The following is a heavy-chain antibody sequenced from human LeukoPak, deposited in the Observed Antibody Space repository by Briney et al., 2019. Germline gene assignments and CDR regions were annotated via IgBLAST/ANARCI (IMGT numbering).Heavy chain of an antibody. CDR1: GGSFSGYY. V-gene: IGHV4-34*01. CDR2: INHSGST. D-gene: IGHD3-10*01. J-gene: IGHJ3*02. CDR3: ARAMVRYYAFDI. Sequence: SETLSLTCAVYGGSFSGYYWSWIRQPPGKGLEWIGEINHSGSTNYNPSLKSRVTISVDTSKNQFSLKLSSVTAADTAVYYCARAMVRYYAFDIWGQGTMVTVSS.